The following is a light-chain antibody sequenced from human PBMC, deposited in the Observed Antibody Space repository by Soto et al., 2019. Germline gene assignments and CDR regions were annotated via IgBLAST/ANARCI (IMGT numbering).Light chain of an antibody. CDR1: QSISSY. V-gene: IGKV1D-13*01. Sequence: IQLTQSPSSLCASVGDRGTITCRASQSISSYLNWYQQKPGKAPKHLIYDASSLESGVPSRFSAGGSGPDFTITISSLQPEDSATYYCQQSNDLVSFGQGTRLEIK. CDR2: DAS. CDR3: QQSNDLVS. J-gene: IGKJ5*01.